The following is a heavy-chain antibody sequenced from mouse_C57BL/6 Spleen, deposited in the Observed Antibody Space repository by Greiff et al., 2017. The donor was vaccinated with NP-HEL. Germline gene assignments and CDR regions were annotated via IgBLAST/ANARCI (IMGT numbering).Heavy chain of an antibody. CDR3: VRHNYVGAMDY. CDR1: GFSFNTYA. D-gene: IGHD2-1*01. CDR2: IRSKSNNYAT. V-gene: IGHV10-1*01. Sequence: EVKLVESGGGLVQPKGSLKLSCAASGFSFNTYAMNWVRQAPGKGLEWVARIRSKSNNYATYYADSVKDRFTISRDDSESMLYLQMNNLKTEDTAMYYCVRHNYVGAMDYWGQGTSVTVSS. J-gene: IGHJ4*01.